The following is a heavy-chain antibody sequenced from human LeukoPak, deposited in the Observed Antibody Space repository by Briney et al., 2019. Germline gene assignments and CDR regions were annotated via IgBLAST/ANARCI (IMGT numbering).Heavy chain of an antibody. V-gene: IGHV4-31*03. D-gene: IGHD3-22*01. CDR1: GGSISSGAYC. Sequence: SQILSLTCTVSGGSISSGAYCWSWIRQHPGKGLEWIGYIYSSGSTDYNPSLKSRVTISVDTSKNQFSLKLSSVTAADTAVYYCARVGLNYYDRYFDYWGQGTLVTVSS. CDR3: ARVGLNYYDRYFDY. J-gene: IGHJ4*02. CDR2: IYSSGST.